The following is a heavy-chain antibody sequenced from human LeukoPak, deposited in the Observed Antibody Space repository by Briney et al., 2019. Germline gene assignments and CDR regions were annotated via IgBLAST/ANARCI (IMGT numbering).Heavy chain of an antibody. CDR3: AKGLYYYYMDV. J-gene: IGHJ6*03. CDR1: GFTFSTYG. D-gene: IGHD2-2*02. Sequence: GGSLRLSCAASGFTFSTYGMSWVRQAPGKGLEWVSAITGSGSSTDYADSVEGRFTISRDNSKNTLFLQVNSLRAEDTAVYYCAKGLYYYYMDVWGKGTTVTVSS. CDR2: ITGSGSST. V-gene: IGHV3-23*01.